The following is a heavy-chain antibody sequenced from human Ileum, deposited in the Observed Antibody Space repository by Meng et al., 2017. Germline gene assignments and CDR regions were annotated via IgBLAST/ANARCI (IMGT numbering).Heavy chain of an antibody. CDR1: GDSVSSDNYY. J-gene: IGHJ4*02. CDR2: VYYSGHT. D-gene: IGHD1-26*01. CDR3: ARTPLYSGSYYFDP. V-gene: IGHV4-61*03. Sequence: QWQLECSGPGLVRTSETLSLTCTVSGDSVSSDNYYWSWIRQPPGKGLEWSGYVYYSGHTDCNPSLKSRLSISIDTSKNHFSLKLSSVTAADTAVYYCARTPLYSGSYYFDPWGQGALVTVSS.